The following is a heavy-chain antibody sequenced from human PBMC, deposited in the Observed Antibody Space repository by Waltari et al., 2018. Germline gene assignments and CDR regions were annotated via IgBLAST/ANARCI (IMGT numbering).Heavy chain of an antibody. CDR2: MNEDGSEK. Sequence: EVQLVESGGDLVQPGGSLRLSCSASGFPFTNYGMSWVRQAPGKGLERVANMNEDGSEKYYVDSVEGRFTISRDNAKNSLYLQMNSLRAEDTAVYYCVRDDSTGHYYFDYWGQGTLVTVSS. D-gene: IGHD3-22*01. CDR3: VRDDSTGHYYFDY. J-gene: IGHJ4*02. CDR1: GFPFTNYG. V-gene: IGHV3-7*03.